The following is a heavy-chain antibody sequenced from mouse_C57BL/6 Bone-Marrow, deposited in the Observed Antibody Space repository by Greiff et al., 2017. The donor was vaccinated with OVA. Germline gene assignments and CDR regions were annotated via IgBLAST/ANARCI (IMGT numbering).Heavy chain of an antibody. D-gene: IGHD4-1*02. Sequence: QVQLQQSGAELARPGASVKMSCKASGYTFTSYTMHWVKQRPGQGLEWIGYINPSSGYTKYNQKFKDKATLTADKSSSTAYMQLSSLTSEDSAVYYCARFSTGTDYFDYWGQGTTLTVSS. CDR1: GYTFTSYT. V-gene: IGHV1-4*01. CDR3: ARFSTGTDYFDY. CDR2: INPSSGYT. J-gene: IGHJ2*01.